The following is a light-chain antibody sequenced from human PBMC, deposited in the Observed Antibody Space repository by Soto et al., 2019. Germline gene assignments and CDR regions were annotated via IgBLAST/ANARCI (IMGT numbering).Light chain of an antibody. Sequence: QSVLTQAASVSGSPGQSITISCTGTSSDVGGFNFVSWYQQPPGKAPKLMIYDVSHRPSGVSNRFSGSKSGNTASLTISGLQAEDEGDYYCSSYTTSSTIVFGTGTKLTV. J-gene: IGLJ1*01. V-gene: IGLV2-14*01. CDR1: SSDVGGFNF. CDR3: SSYTTSSTIV. CDR2: DVS.